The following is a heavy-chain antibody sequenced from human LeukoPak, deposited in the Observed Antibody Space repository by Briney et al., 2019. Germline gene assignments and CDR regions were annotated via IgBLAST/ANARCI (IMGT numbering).Heavy chain of an antibody. CDR3: ARGPTDMDFDY. V-gene: IGHV1-46*01. Sequence: ASVKVSCKASVYTVTKSDYMHWVRQAPGQGLEWMGIINPSDGTTFYAQKFQGRVTMTRDTSTNTVYMELSSLRSDDTAVFYSARGPTDMDFDYWGQGSLVTVSS. CDR1: VYTVTKSDY. CDR2: INPSDGTT. J-gene: IGHJ4*02.